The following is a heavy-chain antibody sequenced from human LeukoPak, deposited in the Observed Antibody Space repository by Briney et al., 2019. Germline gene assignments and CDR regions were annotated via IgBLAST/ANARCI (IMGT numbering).Heavy chain of an antibody. J-gene: IGHJ5*02. CDR2: IWNDGSNK. CDR1: GVTFRSCG. V-gene: IGHV3-33*06. CDR3: AKDGSGGGWKWFDP. D-gene: IGHD2-15*01. Sequence: GGSLRLSCAASGVTFRSCGFHAVRQAPGKGVERGAGIWNDGSNKNYADSVKGGLTIYRDSSKNRPHLKMNSLRAEDTAVYYCAKDGSGGGWKWFDPWGQGTLVTVSS.